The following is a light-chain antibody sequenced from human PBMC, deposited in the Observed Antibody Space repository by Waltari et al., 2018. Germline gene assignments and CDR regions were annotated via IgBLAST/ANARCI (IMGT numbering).Light chain of an antibody. Sequence: EIVLTQSPGTLSLSPGERATLPCRASQSVGNNYLAWYQKKGGQAPRLLIYGASGRATGIPDRFSGSGSGTDFTLTISRLEPEDFAVYDCQQYATSPLTFGGGTKVEI. CDR1: QSVGNNY. J-gene: IGKJ4*01. V-gene: IGKV3-20*01. CDR2: GAS. CDR3: QQYATSPLT.